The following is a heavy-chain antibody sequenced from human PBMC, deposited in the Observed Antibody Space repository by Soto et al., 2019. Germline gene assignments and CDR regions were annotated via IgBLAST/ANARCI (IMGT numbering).Heavy chain of an antibody. Sequence: GGSLRLPCAVSGYICSSYDMSWVRQAPGKGLEWVSTILVGGSTHYEDSVKGRFTISRDTSKNTVYLQMSSLTAGDTDFYYCAKATATSGGAFEIYGQGTMVTVSS. D-gene: IGHD1-1*01. V-gene: IGHV3-23*01. CDR2: ILVGGST. CDR1: GYICSSYD. J-gene: IGHJ3*02. CDR3: AKATATSGGAFEI.